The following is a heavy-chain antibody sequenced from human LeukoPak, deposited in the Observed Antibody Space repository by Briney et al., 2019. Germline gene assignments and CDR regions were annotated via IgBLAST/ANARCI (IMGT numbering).Heavy chain of an antibody. D-gene: IGHD2/OR15-2a*01. J-gene: IGHJ4*02. CDR2: IYFSGST. CDR3: ARDSTTEFDY. V-gene: IGHV4-31*03. CDR1: GGSISSGGYY. Sequence: PSETLSLTCTVSGGSISSGGYYWSWIRQHPGKGLEWLGYIYFSGSTYYNPSLKSRVTISVDTSKNQFSLKLSSVTAADTAVYYCARDSTTEFDYWGQGTLVTVSS.